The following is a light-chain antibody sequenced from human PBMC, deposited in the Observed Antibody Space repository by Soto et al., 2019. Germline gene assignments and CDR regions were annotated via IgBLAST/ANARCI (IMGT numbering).Light chain of an antibody. CDR1: SSDVGGYNY. Sequence: QSALTQPASVSGSPGQSITISCTGTSSDVGGYNYVSWYQQHPGNVPKLMIYEVSSRPAGVSNRFSGSKSGNTASLTISGLQAEDEADYYFLSRGDSLTYVFGTGTKVTVL. CDR2: EVS. V-gene: IGLV2-14*01. CDR3: LSRGDSLTYV. J-gene: IGLJ1*01.